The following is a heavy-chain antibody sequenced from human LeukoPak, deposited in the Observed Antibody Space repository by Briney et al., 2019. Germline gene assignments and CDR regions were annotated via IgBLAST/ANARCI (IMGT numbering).Heavy chain of an antibody. V-gene: IGHV3-21*05. CDR2: ISSSSSYI. Sequence: PGGSLRLSCAASGFTFSSYSMNWVRQAPGKGLEWVSYISSSSSYIYYADSVKGRFTISRDNAKNSLYLQINSLRAEDTAVYYCARDGFEYSSSWIDYWGQGTLVTVSS. CDR1: GFTFSSYS. D-gene: IGHD6-13*01. CDR3: ARDGFEYSSSWIDY. J-gene: IGHJ4*02.